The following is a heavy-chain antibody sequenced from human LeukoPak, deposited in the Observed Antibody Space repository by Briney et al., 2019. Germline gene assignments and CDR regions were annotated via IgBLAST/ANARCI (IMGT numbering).Heavy chain of an antibody. V-gene: IGHV3-49*03. CDR3: SRGSGWLSVY. D-gene: IGHD6-19*01. CDR1: GFTFGVYL. Sequence: GGSLRLSCTASGFTFGVYLMSWFRQAPGKGLEWIGFISGGTTEYAASVKGRFTISRDDSTSIAYLQMSSLTTEDTAVYYCSRGSGWLSVYWGQGTLVTVSS. CDR2: ISGGTT. J-gene: IGHJ4*02.